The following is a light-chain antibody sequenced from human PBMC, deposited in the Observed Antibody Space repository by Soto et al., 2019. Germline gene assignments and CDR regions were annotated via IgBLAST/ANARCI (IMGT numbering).Light chain of an antibody. Sequence: EIVLTQSPGTLSLSPGERATLSCRASQTVTSDYLAWYQQKPGQAPRLLIYGASDRATGIPDRFSASGSGTDFTLTISRLEPEDFAVYYCEYYGSSITFAGGTKVDIK. CDR1: QTVTSDY. CDR2: GAS. CDR3: EYYGSSIT. V-gene: IGKV3-20*01. J-gene: IGKJ4*01.